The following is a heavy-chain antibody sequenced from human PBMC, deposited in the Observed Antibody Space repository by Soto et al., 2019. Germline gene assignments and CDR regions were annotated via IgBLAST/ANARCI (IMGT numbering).Heavy chain of an antibody. J-gene: IGHJ4*02. CDR3: AKRHLISGPPDYFDQ. CDR2: VHENGFGA. Sequence: GGSLRLSCAVSGFTFMNYGMSWIRQAPGKGLEWVSSVHENGFGAYYADSVKGRFTMSRDTSKNTLYLQMNSLEVEDTAVYYCAKRHLISGPPDYFDQWGQGTLVTVSS. CDR1: GFTFMNYG. D-gene: IGHD2-15*01. V-gene: IGHV3-23*01.